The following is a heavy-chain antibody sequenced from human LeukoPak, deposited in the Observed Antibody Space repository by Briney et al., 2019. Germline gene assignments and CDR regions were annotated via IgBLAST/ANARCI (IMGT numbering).Heavy chain of an antibody. CDR2: IYYSGST. V-gene: IGHV4-39*01. CDR1: DDSIRSSAYY. D-gene: IGHD3-10*01. J-gene: IGHJ3*02. CDR3: ASEPYGSGSFLGAFDI. Sequence: PSVTLSLTCAVSDDSIRSSAYYWGWIRQPPGKGLEWIGSIYYSGSTYYNPSLKSRVTISIDTSKNQFSLKLSSVTAADTAVYYCASEPYGSGSFLGAFDIWGQGTMVTVSS.